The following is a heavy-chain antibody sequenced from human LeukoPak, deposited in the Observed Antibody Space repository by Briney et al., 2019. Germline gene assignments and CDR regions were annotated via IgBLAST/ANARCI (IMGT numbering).Heavy chain of an antibody. CDR3: ARDEYWGLNGMDV. Sequence: PGGSLRLSCAASGFTFRDAWMTWVRQAPGKGLEWVSIIHSGGSTYYADSVKGRFTISRDNSKNTLYLQMNSLRAEDTAVYYCARDEYWGLNGMDVWGQGTTVTVSS. CDR2: IHSGGST. J-gene: IGHJ6*02. D-gene: IGHD7-27*01. V-gene: IGHV3-66*01. CDR1: GFTFRDAW.